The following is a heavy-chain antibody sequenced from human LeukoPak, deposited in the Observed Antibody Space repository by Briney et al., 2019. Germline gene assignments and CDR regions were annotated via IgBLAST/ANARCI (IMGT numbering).Heavy chain of an antibody. J-gene: IGHJ4*02. V-gene: IGHV3-23*01. CDR2: ISGTGNRT. CDR3: AKWGCSGGSCYPFDY. Sequence: GGSLRLSCAASGFTFSGYAMGWVRQAPGKGLEWVSAISGTGNRTYYADSVKGRFTISRDNSKNTLYLQMNSLRAEDTAVYYCAKWGCSGGSCYPFDYWGQGTLVTVSS. D-gene: IGHD2-15*01. CDR1: GFTFSGYA.